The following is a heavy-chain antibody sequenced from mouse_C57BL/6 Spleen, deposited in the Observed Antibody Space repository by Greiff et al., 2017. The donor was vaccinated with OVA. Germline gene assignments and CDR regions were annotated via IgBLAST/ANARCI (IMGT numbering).Heavy chain of an antibody. CDR2: ISNGGGST. D-gene: IGHD2-4*01. V-gene: IGHV5-12*01. J-gene: IGHJ2*01. Sequence: EVQLVESGGGLVQPGGSLKLSCAASGFTFSDYYMYWVRQTPEKRLEWVAYISNGGGSTYYPDTVKGRFTISRDNAKNTLYLQMSRLKSEDTAMYYCARQGEMKYDYDGAWLAYWGQGTTLTVSS. CDR3: ARQGEMKYDYDGAWLAY. CDR1: GFTFSDYY.